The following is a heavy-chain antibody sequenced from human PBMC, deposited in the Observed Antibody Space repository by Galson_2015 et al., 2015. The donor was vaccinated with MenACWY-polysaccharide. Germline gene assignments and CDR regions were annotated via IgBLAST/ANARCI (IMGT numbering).Heavy chain of an antibody. J-gene: IGHJ6*02. CDR1: GFTFKNYW. Sequence: SLRLSCAVSGFTFKNYWMSWVRQAPGKGLEWVANIKKDGSEKYCVDSVKGRFTISRDNGRSSLYLQMNGLRAEATAVYYCARGHYGMDVWGQGTTVTVS. V-gene: IGHV3-7*01. CDR3: ARGHYGMDV. CDR2: IKKDGSEK.